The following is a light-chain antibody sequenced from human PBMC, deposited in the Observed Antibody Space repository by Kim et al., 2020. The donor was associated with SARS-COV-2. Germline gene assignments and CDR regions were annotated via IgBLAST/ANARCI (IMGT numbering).Light chain of an antibody. CDR3: MLSYSGTLFV. Sequence: QAVVTQEPSLTVSPGGTVTLTCGSSTGEVTSGHYSYWFQQKPGQAPRTLIYDTSNKHSWTPARFSGSLLGGIAALTLSGAQPEDEAEYYCMLSYSGTLFVFGTGTQLTVL. CDR2: DTS. J-gene: IGLJ1*01. CDR1: TGEVTSGHY. V-gene: IGLV7-46*01.